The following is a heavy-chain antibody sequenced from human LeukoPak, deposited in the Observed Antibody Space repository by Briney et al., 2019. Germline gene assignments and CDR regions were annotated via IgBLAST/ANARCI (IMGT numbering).Heavy chain of an antibody. CDR3: AKVPTWIQLWVTFWYFDY. CDR2: ISGSGGST. Sequence: ETLSLACTVSGGSISSSSYYWGWIRQPPGKGLEWVSAISGSGGSTYYADSVKGRFTISRDNSKNTLYLQMNSLRAEDTAVYYCAKVPTWIQLWVTFWYFDYWGQGTLVTVSS. J-gene: IGHJ4*02. D-gene: IGHD5-18*01. V-gene: IGHV3-23*01. CDR1: GGSISSSSYY.